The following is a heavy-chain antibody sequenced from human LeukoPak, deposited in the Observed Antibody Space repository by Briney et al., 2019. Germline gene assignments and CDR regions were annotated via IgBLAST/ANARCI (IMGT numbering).Heavy chain of an antibody. CDR2: INPKSGGT. Sequence: ASVKVSCKSSGYTFTDYYMHWVRQAPGQGLGLVGRINPKSGGTNYAQKFQGRVTMTRDTSSRTDYMYVDMLRCDDTAVYYCARLGGSGSYPYWGQGTLVTVSS. CDR3: ARLGGSGSYPY. D-gene: IGHD3-10*01. CDR1: GYTFTDYY. V-gene: IGHV1-2*06. J-gene: IGHJ4*02.